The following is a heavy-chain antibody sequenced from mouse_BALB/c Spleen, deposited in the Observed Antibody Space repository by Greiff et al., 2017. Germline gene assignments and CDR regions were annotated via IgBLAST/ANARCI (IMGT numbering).Heavy chain of an antibody. CDR2: ISSGGSYT. Sequence: EVQLVESGGDLVKPGGSLKLSCAASGFTFSSYGMSWVRQTPDKRLEWVATISSGGSYTYYPDSVKGRFTISRDNAKNTLYLQMSSLKSEDTAMYYCARQGLRRGDFDYWGQGTTLTVSS. D-gene: IGHD2-2*01. V-gene: IGHV5-6*01. CDR1: GFTFSSYG. J-gene: IGHJ2*01. CDR3: ARQGLRRGDFDY.